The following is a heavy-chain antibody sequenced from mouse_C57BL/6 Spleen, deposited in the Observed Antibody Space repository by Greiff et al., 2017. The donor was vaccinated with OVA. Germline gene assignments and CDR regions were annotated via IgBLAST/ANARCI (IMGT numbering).Heavy chain of an antibody. Sequence: VKLMESGPGLVQPSQSLSITCTVSGFSLTSYGVHWVRQSPGKGLEWLGVIWSGGSTDYNAAFISRLSISKDNSKSQVFFKMNSLQADDTAIYYCARRDYSPGFDVWGTGTTVTVSS. CDR1: GFSLTSYG. CDR2: IWSGGST. V-gene: IGHV2-2*01. J-gene: IGHJ1*03. D-gene: IGHD1-1*01. CDR3: ARRDYSPGFDV.